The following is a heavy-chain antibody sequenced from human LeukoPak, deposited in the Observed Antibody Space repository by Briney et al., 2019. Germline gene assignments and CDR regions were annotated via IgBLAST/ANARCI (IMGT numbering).Heavy chain of an antibody. J-gene: IGHJ3*02. CDR1: GFTFSSYS. V-gene: IGHV3-21*01. CDR2: ISSSSSYI. Sequence: GGSLRLSCAASGFTFSSYSMNWVRQAPGKGLEWVSSISSSSSYIYYADSVKGRFTISRDNAKNSLYLQMNSLRAEDTAVYYCAKLPIHCGSTSCRGSFDIWGQGTMVTVSS. D-gene: IGHD2-2*01. CDR3: AKLPIHCGSTSCRGSFDI.